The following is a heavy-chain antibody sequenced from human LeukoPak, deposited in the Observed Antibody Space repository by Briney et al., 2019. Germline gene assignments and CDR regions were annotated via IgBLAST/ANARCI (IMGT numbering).Heavy chain of an antibody. CDR1: GYIFTTYD. D-gene: IGHD3-10*01. J-gene: IGHJ4*02. CDR2: ISAYNGNT. Sequence: ASVKVSCKASGYIFTTYDISWVRQAPGQGLEWMGWISAYNGNTNYAQKLQGRVTMTTDASTNTAYMELRSLRSDDTAVYYCARSYYFGSGSYYISDYWGQGTLVTVSS. CDR3: ARSYYFGSGSYYISDY. V-gene: IGHV1-18*01.